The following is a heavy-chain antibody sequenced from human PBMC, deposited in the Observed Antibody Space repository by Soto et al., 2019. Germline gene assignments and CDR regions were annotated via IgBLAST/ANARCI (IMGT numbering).Heavy chain of an antibody. V-gene: IGHV4-31*03. CDR2: IYYSEKT. J-gene: IGHJ6*02. CDR1: GGSISSGGYY. D-gene: IGHD3-3*02. CDR3: ARAPLISIFFAYGMDV. Sequence: QVQLQESGPGLVKPSQTLSLTCTVSGGSISSGGYYWTWIRQHPGKGLEWIGYIYYSEKTYYNPSLKSRVTISVDTSKNQSSLKLSSVTAADTAVYYCARAPLISIFFAYGMDVWGQGTTVTVSS.